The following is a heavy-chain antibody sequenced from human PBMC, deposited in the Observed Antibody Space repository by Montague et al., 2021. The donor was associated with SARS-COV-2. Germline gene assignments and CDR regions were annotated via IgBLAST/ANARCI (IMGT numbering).Heavy chain of an antibody. CDR2: IYYSGST. Sequence: SETLSLTCSLSGGSISSYYWSWIRQPPGKALEWIGYIYYSGSTNYNPSLKSRVTISVDTSKNQFSLKLISVTAADTAVYFCARGRGWRGSSFDIWGLGTMVTVSS. CDR3: ARGRGWRGSSFDI. CDR1: GGSISSYY. J-gene: IGHJ3*02. D-gene: IGHD3-16*01. V-gene: IGHV4-59*01.